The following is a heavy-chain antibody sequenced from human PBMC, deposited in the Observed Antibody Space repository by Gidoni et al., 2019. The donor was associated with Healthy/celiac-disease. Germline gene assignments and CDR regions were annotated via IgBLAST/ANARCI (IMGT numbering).Heavy chain of an antibody. Sequence: EVQLVASGGGLVKPGGSLRLSCAASGLTFSSYRMNWVRQAPGKGLEWVSSISSISRYIYDADSVKGRFTISRDNAKNSLYLQMNSLIAEDTAVYYCARDRVYYDSSGYLALYYYGMDVWGQGTTVTVSS. D-gene: IGHD3-22*01. V-gene: IGHV3-21*01. CDR3: ARDRVYYDSSGYLALYYYGMDV. J-gene: IGHJ6*02. CDR1: GLTFSSYR. CDR2: ISSISRYI.